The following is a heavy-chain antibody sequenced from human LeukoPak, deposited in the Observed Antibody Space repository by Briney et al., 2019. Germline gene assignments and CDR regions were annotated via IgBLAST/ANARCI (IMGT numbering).Heavy chain of an antibody. CDR2: INPNSGGT. V-gene: IGHV1-2*06. Sequence: ASVKVSCKASGYTFTGYYMHWVRQAPGQGLEWMGRINPNSGGTNYAQKFQGRVTMTRDTSISTAYMELSRLRSDDTAVYYCARDYYDILTGYYSTQALYYFDYWGQGTLVTVSS. CDR3: ARDYYDILTGYYSTQALYYFDY. J-gene: IGHJ4*02. CDR1: GYTFTGYY. D-gene: IGHD3-9*01.